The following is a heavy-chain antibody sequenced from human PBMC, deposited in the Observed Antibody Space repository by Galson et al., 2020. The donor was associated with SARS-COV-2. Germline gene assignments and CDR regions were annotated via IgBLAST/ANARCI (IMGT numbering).Heavy chain of an antibody. Sequence: THTLTCAVYGGSFSHYYNWAWIRQPPGKGLEWIGEINHRGSANYNPSLESRLTISVDTSKNQFSLKVDSVTAADTAVYYCARFQIVESVWYHSYDFDYWVQGTLVAVSS. CDR1: GGSFSHYY. J-gene: IGHJ4*02. V-gene: IGHV4-34*01. D-gene: IGHD6-13*01. CDR3: ARFQIVESVWYHSYDFDY. CDR2: INHRGSA.